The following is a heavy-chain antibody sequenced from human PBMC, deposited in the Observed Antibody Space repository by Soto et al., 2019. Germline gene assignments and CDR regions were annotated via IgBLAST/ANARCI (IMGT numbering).Heavy chain of an antibody. CDR1: GFTFGSYS. J-gene: IGHJ3*02. Sequence: GGSLRLSCAASGFTFGSYSMNWVRQAPGKGLEWVSSISSSSSYIYYAGSVKGRFTISRDNAKNSLYLQMNSLRAEDTAVYYCARDPYYYDSSGYSVEKGEHDAFDIWGQGTMVTVSS. CDR2: ISSSSSYI. V-gene: IGHV3-21*04. D-gene: IGHD3-22*01. CDR3: ARDPYYYDSSGYSVEKGEHDAFDI.